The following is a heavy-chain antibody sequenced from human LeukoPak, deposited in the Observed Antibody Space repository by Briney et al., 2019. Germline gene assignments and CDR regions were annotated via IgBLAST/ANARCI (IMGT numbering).Heavy chain of an antibody. J-gene: IGHJ4*02. CDR2: IYYSGST. CDR3: ARGHCFGGDCYFDY. CDR1: GGSITSSSYY. D-gene: IGHD2-21*02. V-gene: IGHV4-39*01. Sequence: SETLSLTCTVSGGSITSSSYYWGWIRQPPGKGLEWIGSIYYSGSTYCNPSLKSRVAISVDTSKNQFSLKLSSVTAADTAVHYCARGHCFGGDCYFDYWGPGTLVTVSS.